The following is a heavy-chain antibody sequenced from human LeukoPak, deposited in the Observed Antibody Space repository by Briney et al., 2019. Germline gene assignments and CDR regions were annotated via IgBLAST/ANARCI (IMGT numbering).Heavy chain of an antibody. D-gene: IGHD1-26*01. V-gene: IGHV3-53*01. CDR1: GFTVSSNY. J-gene: IGHJ4*02. Sequence: GGSLRLSCAASGFTVSSNYMSWVRQAPGKGLEWVSVIYSGGSTYYADSVKGRFTISRDNSKNTLYLQMNSLRAEDTAVYFCAKGESYSYYFDYWGQGTLVTVSS. CDR3: AKGESYSYYFDY. CDR2: IYSGGST.